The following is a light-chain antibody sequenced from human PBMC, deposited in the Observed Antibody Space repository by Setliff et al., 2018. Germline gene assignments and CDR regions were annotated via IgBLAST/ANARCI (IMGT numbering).Light chain of an antibody. Sequence: LTQPPSVPVAPGKTARITCGGNNIGGKSVNWYQQKPGQAPVLVIYYDSDRPSGIPERFFGSNSGNTATLTISRVEAGDEADYYCQVWDTDTDHPGNVFGTGTKVTVL. CDR3: QVWDTDTDHPGNV. J-gene: IGLJ1*01. V-gene: IGLV3-21*04. CDR2: YDS. CDR1: NIGGKS.